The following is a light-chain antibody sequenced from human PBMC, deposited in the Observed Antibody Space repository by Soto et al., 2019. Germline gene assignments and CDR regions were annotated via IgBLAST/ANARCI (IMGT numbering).Light chain of an antibody. CDR1: QRVSSSL. Sequence: EIVLTQSPGTLSLSPGERATLSCRASQRVSSSLLAWYQQKPGQAPRPLISDASSRATGIPDRFSGSGSGTDFTLTISSLEPEDFAVYYCQTYGDSLFTFGPGTKV. CDR2: DAS. J-gene: IGKJ3*01. V-gene: IGKV3-20*01. CDR3: QTYGDSLFT.